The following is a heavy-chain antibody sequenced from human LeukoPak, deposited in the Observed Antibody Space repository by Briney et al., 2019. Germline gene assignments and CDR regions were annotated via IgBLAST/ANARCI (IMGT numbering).Heavy chain of an antibody. D-gene: IGHD4-17*01. J-gene: IGHJ1*01. Sequence: SETLSLTCAVYGGSFSGYYWSWIRHPPGKGLEWIGEVNHSGSSNYNPSLKSRVTISVDTSKIQYSLKLSSVTAADTAVYYCASDEDGDYYFQHWGQGTLVTVSS. CDR2: VNHSGSS. V-gene: IGHV4-34*01. CDR1: GGSFSGYY. CDR3: ASDEDGDYYFQH.